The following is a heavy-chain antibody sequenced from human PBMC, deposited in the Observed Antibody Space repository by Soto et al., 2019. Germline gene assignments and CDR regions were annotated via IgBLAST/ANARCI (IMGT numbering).Heavy chain of an antibody. J-gene: IGHJ4*02. CDR1: GLTVGNNY. CDR2: IHRGGST. D-gene: IGHD2-2*01. CDR3: AKDPHLLRWRELGYYFAY. Sequence: PGGSLRLSCAASGLTVGNNYMSWVRQAPGKGLEWVSIIHRGGSTSYADSVKGRFTISRDNSKNTLYLQMNSLRAEDTAVYYCAKDPHLLRWRELGYYFAYWGQGTLVTVSS. V-gene: IGHV3-53*01.